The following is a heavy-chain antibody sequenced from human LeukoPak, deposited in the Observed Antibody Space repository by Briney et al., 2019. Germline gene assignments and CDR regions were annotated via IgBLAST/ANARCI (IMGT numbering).Heavy chain of an antibody. CDR1: RFTFSSYW. D-gene: IGHD3-10*01. Sequence: GGSLRLSCAASRFTFSSYWMHWVRQAPGKGLVWVSRIKSDGSSTSYADSVKGRFTISRDNAKNTLYLQMNSLRAEDTAVYYCARMGSYDAFDIWGQGTMVTVSS. CDR3: ARMGSYDAFDI. CDR2: IKSDGSST. V-gene: IGHV3-74*01. J-gene: IGHJ3*02.